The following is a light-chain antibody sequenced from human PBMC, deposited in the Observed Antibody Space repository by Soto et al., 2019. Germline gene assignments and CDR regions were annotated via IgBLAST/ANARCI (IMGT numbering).Light chain of an antibody. Sequence: QSVLTQPASVSGSPGQSITISCTGTSSDVGCYNYVSWYQQHPGKATKLMIYDVSNRPSGVSNRFSGSKSGNTASLTISGLQAEDEADYYCSSYTSSSTLYVFGTGTKVTVL. J-gene: IGLJ1*01. CDR1: SSDVGCYNY. V-gene: IGLV2-14*01. CDR3: SSYTSSSTLYV. CDR2: DVS.